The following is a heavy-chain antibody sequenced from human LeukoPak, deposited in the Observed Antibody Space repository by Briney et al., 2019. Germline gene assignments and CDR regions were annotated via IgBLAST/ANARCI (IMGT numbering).Heavy chain of an antibody. D-gene: IGHD3-10*01. CDR1: GGSLSSSSYY. CDR3: AGGDGSGRLRPFDY. J-gene: IGHJ4*02. V-gene: IGHV4-39*07. CDR2: IYYSGST. Sequence: PSETLSLTCTVSGGSLSSSSYYWGWIRQPPGRGLEWLGSIYYSGSTYYNPSLKSRVTISVDTSKNQFSLKLSSVTAADTAVYYCAGGDGSGRLRPFDYWGQGTLVTVSS.